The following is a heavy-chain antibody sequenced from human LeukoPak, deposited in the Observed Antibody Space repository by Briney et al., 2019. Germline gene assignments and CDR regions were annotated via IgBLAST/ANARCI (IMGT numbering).Heavy chain of an antibody. CDR3: AKVQWELLGAFYYYYYYMDV. CDR2: INQGGSEK. CDR1: GFTFSSYW. J-gene: IGHJ6*03. V-gene: IGHV3-7*03. Sequence: GGSLRLSCAASGFTFSSYWMTWVRQAPGKGLEWVANINQGGSEKYYVDSVKGRFTISRDNAKNSLYLQMNSLRAEDTAVYYCAKVQWELLGAFYYYYYYMDVWGKGTTVTVSS. D-gene: IGHD1-26*01.